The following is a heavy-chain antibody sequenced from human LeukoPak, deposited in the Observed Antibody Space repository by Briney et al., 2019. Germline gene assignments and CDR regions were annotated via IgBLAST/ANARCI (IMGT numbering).Heavy chain of an antibody. CDR2: IGWDGGSR. CDR1: GFTFSRYG. J-gene: IGHJ4*02. CDR3: AKESDGGSFDIDY. Sequence: PGRSLRLSCAASGFTFSRYGIHWVRHAPGKGLEWVSLIGWDGGSRYYADSVKGRFTISRDNSKNSLYLQMNSLRIEDTALYYCAKESDGGSFDIDYWGQGTLVTVSS. D-gene: IGHD1-26*01. V-gene: IGHV3-43*01.